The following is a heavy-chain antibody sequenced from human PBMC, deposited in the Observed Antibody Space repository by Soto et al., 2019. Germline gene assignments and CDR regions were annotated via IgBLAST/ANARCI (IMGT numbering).Heavy chain of an antibody. V-gene: IGHV1-58*02. CDR2: IVVGSGNT. CDR1: GFTFTSSA. Sequence: ASVKVSCKASGFTFTSSAMQWVRQARGQRLEWIGWIVVGSGNTNYAQKFQERVTITRDMSTSTAYMKLSSLRSEDTAVYYCAASPRWFGELSFAFDIWGQGTMVTVAS. CDR3: AASPRWFGELSFAFDI. D-gene: IGHD3-10*01. J-gene: IGHJ3*02.